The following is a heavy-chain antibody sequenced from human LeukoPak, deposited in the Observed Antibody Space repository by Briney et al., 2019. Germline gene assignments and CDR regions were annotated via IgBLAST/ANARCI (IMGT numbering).Heavy chain of an antibody. CDR2: INHSGST. CDR1: GGSFSGYY. Sequence: SETLSLTCAVYGGSFSGYYWSWIRRPPGKGLEWIGEINHSGSTNYNPSLKSRVTISVDTSKNQFSLKLSSVTAADTAVYYCARLLITMIVEPWGQGTLVTVSS. V-gene: IGHV4-34*01. D-gene: IGHD3-22*01. J-gene: IGHJ4*02. CDR3: ARLLITMIVEP.